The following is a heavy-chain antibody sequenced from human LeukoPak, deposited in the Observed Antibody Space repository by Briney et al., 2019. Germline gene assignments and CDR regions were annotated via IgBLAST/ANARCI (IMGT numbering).Heavy chain of an antibody. Sequence: PEGSLRLSCVSSGFTFNNYAMNWVRQAPGKGLEWVSSISGSGSITYYADSVKGRFTISRDTSKNTLWLQMNSLRVDDTALYYCAKSLGGDYGSGSYYVVFDSWGQGTLVTVSS. J-gene: IGHJ4*02. CDR2: ISGSGSIT. D-gene: IGHD3-10*01. CDR3: AKSLGGDYGSGSYYVVFDS. V-gene: IGHV3-23*01. CDR1: GFTFNNYA.